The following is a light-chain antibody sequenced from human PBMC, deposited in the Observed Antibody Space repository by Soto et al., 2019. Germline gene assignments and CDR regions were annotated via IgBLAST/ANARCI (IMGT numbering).Light chain of an antibody. Sequence: EFVLTQSPGTLSLSPGERATLSCRASQSVGSNYLAWYQQKPGQAPRLLIYGASSRATGIPDRFSGSGSGTDFSLSINRLEPEDFAVYYCHQFGSSPQTFGQGTKVDIK. V-gene: IGKV3-20*01. CDR1: QSVGSNY. J-gene: IGKJ1*01. CDR2: GAS. CDR3: HQFGSSPQT.